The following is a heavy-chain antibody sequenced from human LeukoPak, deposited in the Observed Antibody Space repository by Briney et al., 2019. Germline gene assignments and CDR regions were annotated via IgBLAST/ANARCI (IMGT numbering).Heavy chain of an antibody. CDR3: ARTPYYYDSSGSENFDY. CDR2: ISYDGSNK. J-gene: IGHJ4*02. CDR1: GFTFSSYA. D-gene: IGHD3-22*01. Sequence: GSLRLSCAASGFTFSSYAMHWVRQAPGKGLEWVAVISYDGSNKYYADSVKGRFTISRDNSKNTLYLQMNSLRAEDTAVYYCARTPYYYDSSGSENFDYWGQGTLVTVPS. V-gene: IGHV3-30-3*01.